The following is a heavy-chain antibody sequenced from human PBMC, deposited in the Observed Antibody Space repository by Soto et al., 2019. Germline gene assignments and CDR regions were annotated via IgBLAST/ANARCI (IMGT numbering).Heavy chain of an antibody. D-gene: IGHD3-10*01. Sequence: GASVKVSCKASGYTFTSYGISWVRQAPGQGLEWMGWISAYNGNTNYAQKLQGRVTMTTDTSTSTAYMELRSLRFDDTAVYYCARDQELLWFGELLSPPDAFDIWGQGTMVTVSS. CDR3: ARDQELLWFGELLSPPDAFDI. J-gene: IGHJ3*02. CDR1: GYTFTSYG. CDR2: ISAYNGNT. V-gene: IGHV1-18*04.